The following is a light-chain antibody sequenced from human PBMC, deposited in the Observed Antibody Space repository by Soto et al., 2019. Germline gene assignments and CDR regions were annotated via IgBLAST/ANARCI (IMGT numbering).Light chain of an antibody. J-gene: IGLJ1*01. CDR3: SSYTISSTRYV. CDR2: DVS. CDR1: SSDVGGYNY. V-gene: IGLV2-14*01. Sequence: QSPLTQPASVSGSPGKSITISCTGTSSDVGGYNYVSWYQQHPGQAPKLMIYDVSNRPSGVSNRFSGSKSGNTASLTISGLQAEDEADYYCSSYTISSTRYVFGTGTKLTVL.